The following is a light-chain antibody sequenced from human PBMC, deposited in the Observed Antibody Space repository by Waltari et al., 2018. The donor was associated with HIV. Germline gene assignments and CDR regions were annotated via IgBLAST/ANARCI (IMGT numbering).Light chain of an antibody. V-gene: IGKV3-11*01. Sequence: EIVLTQSPATLSLSPGERATLSCRASQSVSSYLAWYQQKPGQAPRLLIYDASNRATGIPARFSGSGSGTDFTITISSLEPEDFAVYYCQQRSNSPRTFGQGTKVEFK. J-gene: IGKJ1*01. CDR2: DAS. CDR1: QSVSSY. CDR3: QQRSNSPRT.